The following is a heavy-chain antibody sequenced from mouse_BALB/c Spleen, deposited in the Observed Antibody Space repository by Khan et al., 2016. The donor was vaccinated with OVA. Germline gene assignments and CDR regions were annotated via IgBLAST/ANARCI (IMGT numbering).Heavy chain of an antibody. CDR2: ISYSGTT. Sequence: ESGPGLVKPSQSLSLTCTVTGYSITSNYAWNWIRQFPGNKLEWMGYISYSGTTSYNPSLKSRISITRDTSKNKFFLQLNSVTTEDTATYYCARGNYYGYAMDYWGQGTSVTVSS. V-gene: IGHV3-2*02. CDR3: ARGNYYGYAMDY. CDR1: GYSITSNYA. D-gene: IGHD1-1*01. J-gene: IGHJ4*01.